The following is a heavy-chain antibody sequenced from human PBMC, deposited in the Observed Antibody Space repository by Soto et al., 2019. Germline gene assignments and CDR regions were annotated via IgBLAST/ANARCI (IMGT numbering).Heavy chain of an antibody. CDR2: IIPILGIA. J-gene: IGHJ4*02. D-gene: IGHD1-26*01. V-gene: IGHV1-69*02. CDR3: ASGWELLYYFDY. Sequence: QVQLVQSGAEVKKPGSSVKVSCKASGGTFSSYTISWVRQAPGQGLEWMGRIIPILGIANYAQKFQGSVTITADKSTSTAYMELSSLRSEDTAVYYCASGWELLYYFDYWGQGTLVTVSS. CDR1: GGTFSSYT.